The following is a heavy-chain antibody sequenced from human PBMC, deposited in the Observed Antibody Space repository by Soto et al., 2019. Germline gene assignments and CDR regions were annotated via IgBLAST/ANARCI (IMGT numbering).Heavy chain of an antibody. CDR1: GFSLTSPGMC. CDR2: IERDDDDK. Sequence: GPTLVNPTETLTLTCTFSGFSLTSPGMCVSWIRQSPGKALEWLALIERDDDDKSYSTSLKTRLTISKDTRKNQVVLTMANMEPADTATYYCARSIRGPRRFNGMDVWGQGTTVTVSS. V-gene: IGHV2-70*13. CDR3: ARSIRGPRRFNGMDV. D-gene: IGHD1-20*01. J-gene: IGHJ6*02.